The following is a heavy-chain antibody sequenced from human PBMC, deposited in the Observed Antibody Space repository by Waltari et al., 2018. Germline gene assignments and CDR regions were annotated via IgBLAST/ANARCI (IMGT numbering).Heavy chain of an antibody. D-gene: IGHD3-16*01. CDR3: ARVEGAAGLDI. Sequence: QFQLVQSGAEVKKPGASVTVSCRASGSTFTSYAMHWVRQAPGQRLEWMGWINAGNGNTKYSQKFQGRVTITRDTSASTAYMELSSLRSEDTAVYYCARVEGAAGLDIWGQGTMVTVSS. CDR1: GSTFTSYA. CDR2: INAGNGNT. J-gene: IGHJ3*02. V-gene: IGHV1-3*01.